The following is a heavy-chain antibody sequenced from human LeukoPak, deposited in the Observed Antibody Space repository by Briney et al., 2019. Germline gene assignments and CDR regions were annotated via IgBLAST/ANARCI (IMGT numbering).Heavy chain of an antibody. D-gene: IGHD3-10*01. J-gene: IGHJ4*02. CDR2: IIPILGIA. Sequence: ASVKVSCKASGGTFSSYAISWVRQAPGQGLEWMGRIIPILGIANYAQKFQGRVTITADKSTSTAYMELSSLRSEDTAVYYCASQRGRGVMTLFGYWGQGTLVTVSS. CDR1: GGTFSSYA. CDR3: ASQRGRGVMTLFGY. V-gene: IGHV1-69*04.